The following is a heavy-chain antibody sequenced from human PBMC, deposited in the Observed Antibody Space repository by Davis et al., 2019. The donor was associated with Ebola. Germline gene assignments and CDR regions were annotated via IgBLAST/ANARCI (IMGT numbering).Heavy chain of an antibody. J-gene: IGHJ6*02. CDR3: ARAPPRYCSSTSCYTGIPSYGMDV. V-gene: IGHV1-18*01. D-gene: IGHD2-2*02. CDR1: GYTFTSYG. CDR2: ISAYNGNT. Sequence: ASVKVSCKASGYTFTSYGISWVRQAPGQGLEWMGWISAYNGNTNYAQKLQGRVTMTTDTSTSTAYMELRSLRSEDTAVYYCARAPPRYCSSTSCYTGIPSYGMDVWGQGTTVTVSS.